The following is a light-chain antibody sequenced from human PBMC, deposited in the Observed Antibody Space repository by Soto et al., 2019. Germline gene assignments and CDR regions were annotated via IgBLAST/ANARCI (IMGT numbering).Light chain of an antibody. V-gene: IGKV1-39*01. J-gene: IGKJ1*01. Sequence: DIQMTQSPSSLSASVGDRVSITCRASQDIRSYLNWYQQKPGKAPELLIYATSNLQSGAPTRLSASGSGSDFTLTISSLQPEDFATYYCQQGYSTQWTSGQGTKVDIK. CDR1: QDIRSY. CDR2: ATS. CDR3: QQGYSTQWT.